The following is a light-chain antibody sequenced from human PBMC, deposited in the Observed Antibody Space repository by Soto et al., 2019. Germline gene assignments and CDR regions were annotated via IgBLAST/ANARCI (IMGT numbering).Light chain of an antibody. CDR3: QQRSSWPLT. Sequence: EIVLTQSPATLSLSPGERATLSCRASQSVGSYFAWYQQKPGQAPRLLIYDAFSSATGIPARFSGSGSAKYCTLTISSLEPEDFAVYFCQQRSSWPLTFGGGTMVDIK. V-gene: IGKV3-11*01. CDR1: QSVGSY. J-gene: IGKJ4*01. CDR2: DAF.